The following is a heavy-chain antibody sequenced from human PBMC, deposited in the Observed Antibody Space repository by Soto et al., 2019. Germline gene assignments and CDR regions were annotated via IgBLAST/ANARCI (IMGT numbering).Heavy chain of an antibody. D-gene: IGHD2-21*01. Sequence: QVQVVQSGAEVKKPASSVKVSCKPSGGTFNTYTVNWVRLAPGHGLEWMGRFIPILDMANYAQKFQDRVTITADRSTCTAYMELNSLTSDDTAVYYCAITYCRDNSCPRDFDFWGPATRVTVSS. CDR1: GGTFNTYT. CDR3: AITYCRDNSCPRDFDF. CDR2: FIPILDMA. J-gene: IGHJ4*02. V-gene: IGHV1-69*02.